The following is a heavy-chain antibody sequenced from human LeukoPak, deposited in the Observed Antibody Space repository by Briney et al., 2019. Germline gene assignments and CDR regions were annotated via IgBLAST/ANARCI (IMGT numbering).Heavy chain of an antibody. Sequence: PSETLSLTCTVSGGSISSYYWSWIRQPPGKGLEWIGYIYYSGGTNYNPSLKSRVTISVDTSKNQFSLKLSSVTAADTAVYYCARLERSSWFDPWGQGTLVTVSS. CDR2: IYYSGGT. D-gene: IGHD5-24*01. V-gene: IGHV4-59*08. CDR3: ARLERSSWFDP. CDR1: GGSISSYY. J-gene: IGHJ5*02.